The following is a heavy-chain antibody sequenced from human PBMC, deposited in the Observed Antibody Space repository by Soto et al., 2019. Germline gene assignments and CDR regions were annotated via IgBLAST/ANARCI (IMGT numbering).Heavy chain of an antibody. CDR3: ARGISSSPFYYYYYYMDV. CDR1: GFTVSSNY. V-gene: IGHV3-66*01. CDR2: IYSGGST. J-gene: IGHJ6*03. Sequence: EVQLVESGGGLVQPGGSLRLSCAASGFTVSSNYMSWVRQAPGKGLEWVSVIYSGGSTYYADSMKGRFTISRDNSKNTLYLQMNSLRAEDTAVYYCARGISSSPFYYYYYYMDVWGKGTTVTVSS. D-gene: IGHD6-6*01.